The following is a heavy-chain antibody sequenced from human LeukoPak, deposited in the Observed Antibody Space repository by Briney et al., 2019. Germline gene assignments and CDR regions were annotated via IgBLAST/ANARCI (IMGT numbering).Heavy chain of an antibody. J-gene: IGHJ4*02. Sequence: GGSLRLSCAASGFTFSSYAMSWVRQAPGKGLEWVAFIRYDGSNKYYADSVKGRFTISRDNSKNTLYLQMNSLRAEDTAVYYCARGYYGDPSQVYYFDYWGQGTLVTVSS. V-gene: IGHV3-30*02. CDR1: GFTFSSYA. CDR3: ARGYYGDPSQVYYFDY. CDR2: IRYDGSNK. D-gene: IGHD4-17*01.